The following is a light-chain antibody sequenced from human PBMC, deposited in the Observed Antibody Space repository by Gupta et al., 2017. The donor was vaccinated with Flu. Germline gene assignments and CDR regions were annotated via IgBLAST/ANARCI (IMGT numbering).Light chain of an antibody. V-gene: IGLV2-8*01. CDR1: SSDLGAYNS. CDR3: SSYAGSNNFV. CDR2: EVS. J-gene: IGLJ2*01. Sequence: QSALTQPPSASGSPGQSVTISCTGTSSDLGAYNSVSWYQQHPGKAPRLMIYEVSQRPSGVPDRFSGSKSGNTASLTVSGLQAEDEADYYCSSYAGSNNFVFGGGTKLTVL.